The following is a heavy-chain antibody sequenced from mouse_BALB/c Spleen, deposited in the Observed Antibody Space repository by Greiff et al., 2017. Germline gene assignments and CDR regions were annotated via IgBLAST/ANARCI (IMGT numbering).Heavy chain of an antibody. Sequence: EVKLVESGAGLVQPGGSLKLSCAASGFTFSSYGMSWVRQTPGKRLELVATINSNGGSTYYPDSVKGRFTISRDNAKNTLYLQMSSLKAEDTAVYYCAGDQAQLYFDYWGQGTTLTVSS. CDR3: AGDQAQLYFDY. CDR2: INSNGGST. J-gene: IGHJ2*01. CDR1: GFTFSSYG. D-gene: IGHD3-2*02. V-gene: IGHV5-6-3*01.